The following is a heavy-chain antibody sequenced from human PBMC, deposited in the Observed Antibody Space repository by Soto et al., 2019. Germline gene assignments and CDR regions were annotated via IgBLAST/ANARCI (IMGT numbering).Heavy chain of an antibody. J-gene: IGHJ5*02. CDR1: GGSISSGDYY. CDR3: ARGGYYYDSRSNWFDP. Sequence: PSETLSLTCTVSGGSISSGDYYWSWIRQPPGKGLEWVGYIYYSGSTYYNPSLKSRVTISVDTSNNQFSLKLSSVTAADTAVYYCARGGYYYDSRSNWFDPWGQGNLVTVSS. CDR2: IYYSGST. V-gene: IGHV4-30-4*01. D-gene: IGHD3-22*01.